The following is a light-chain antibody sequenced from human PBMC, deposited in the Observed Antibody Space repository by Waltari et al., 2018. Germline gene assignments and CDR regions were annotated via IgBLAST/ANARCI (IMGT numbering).Light chain of an antibody. J-gene: IGKJ4*01. CDR3: QQYCSSPLT. CDR2: WAS. V-gene: IGKV4-1*01. CDR1: QSLLYSTVPKHC. Sequence: DIVLTQSLYSLAVSLGARPTINCKLIQSLLYSTVPKHCLTWYQQKAGQPPMLLIYWASTREPGVPDQFSGSGSGTDFTLTISSLQAEDVAVYYCQQYCSSPLTFGGGTKVEIK.